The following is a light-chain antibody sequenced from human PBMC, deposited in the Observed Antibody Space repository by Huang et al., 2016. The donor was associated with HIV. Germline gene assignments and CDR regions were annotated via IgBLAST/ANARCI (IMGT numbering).Light chain of an antibody. CDR1: QSVSNNY. V-gene: IGKV3-20*01. J-gene: IGKJ4*01. Sequence: DIVLTQSPGTLSLSPGERATLSCRASQSVSNNYLAWYQQKPGQAPRLLIYGASSRATGIPDRCSGSGSGTGFTLTISRLEPEDFAVYFCQQYGTWLTFGGGTKVEI. CDR2: GAS. CDR3: QQYGTWLT.